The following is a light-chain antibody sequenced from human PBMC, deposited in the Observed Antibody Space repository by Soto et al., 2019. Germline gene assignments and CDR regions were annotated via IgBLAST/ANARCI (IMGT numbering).Light chain of an antibody. J-gene: IGKJ4*01. CDR3: QQYNNWPLT. Sequence: EIVLTQSPGTLSLSPGERATLSCRASQSVIGNYLAWYQQKPGQTPRLLIYGASTRPTGIPARFSGSGSGTEFTLTISSLQSEDFAVYYCQQYNNWPLTFGGGTKVDIK. V-gene: IGKV3D-15*01. CDR2: GAS. CDR1: QSVIGN.